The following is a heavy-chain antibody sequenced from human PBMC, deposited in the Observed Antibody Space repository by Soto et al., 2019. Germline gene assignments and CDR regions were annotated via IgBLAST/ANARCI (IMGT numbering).Heavy chain of an antibody. D-gene: IGHD6-13*01. CDR3: ARDPSLPWYSSSSHIYYYYYGMDV. V-gene: IGHV3-21*01. Sequence: GGSLRLSCAASGFTFSSYSMNWVRQAPGKGLEWVSSISSSSSYIYYADSVKGRFTISRDNAKNSLYLQMNSLRAEDTAVYYCARDPSLPWYSSSSHIYYYYYGMDVWGQGTTVTVSS. CDR1: GFTFSSYS. CDR2: ISSSSSYI. J-gene: IGHJ6*02.